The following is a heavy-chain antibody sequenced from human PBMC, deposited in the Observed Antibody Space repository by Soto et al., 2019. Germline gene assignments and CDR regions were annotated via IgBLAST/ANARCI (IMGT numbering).Heavy chain of an antibody. CDR2: IYYSGET. V-gene: IGHV4-59*01. Sequence: QVQLQESGPGLVKPSETLSLTCTVSGDSISSYYWSWIRLSPGRGLEWIGYIYYSGETNYNPSVKSRVTISVNRAKNQFSLKLSSVTAAYTAVYYCSRDQGGEFLKGAGRDVWGLGTTVTVSS. J-gene: IGHJ6*02. D-gene: IGHD3-10*01. CDR3: SRDQGGEFLKGAGRDV. CDR1: GDSISSYY.